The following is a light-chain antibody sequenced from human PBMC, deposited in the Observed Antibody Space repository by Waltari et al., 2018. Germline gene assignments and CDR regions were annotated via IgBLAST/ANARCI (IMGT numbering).Light chain of an antibody. CDR3: QQYNSYSGT. CDR1: QSISSW. V-gene: IGKV1-5*03. J-gene: IGKJ1*01. CDR2: KAS. Sequence: ITCRASQSISSWLAWYQQKPGKAPKLLIYKASSLESGVPSRFSGSGSGTEFTLTISSLQPDDFATYYCQQYNSYSGTFGQGTKVEIK.